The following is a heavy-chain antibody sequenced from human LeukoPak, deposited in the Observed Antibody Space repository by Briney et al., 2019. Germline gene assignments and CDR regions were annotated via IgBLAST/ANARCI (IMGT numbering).Heavy chain of an antibody. CDR1: GFTFSSYG. V-gene: IGHV3-30*02. D-gene: IGHD3-22*01. J-gene: IGHJ4*02. CDR2: IRYDGSNK. CDR3: AKDTPDSSAYYLEN. Sequence: GGSLRLSCAASGFTFSSYGMHWVRQAPGKGLEWVAFIRYDGSNKYYADSVKGRFTISRDNSKNTLYLQMNSLRAEDTAVYYCAKDTPDSSAYYLENWGQGTLVTVSS.